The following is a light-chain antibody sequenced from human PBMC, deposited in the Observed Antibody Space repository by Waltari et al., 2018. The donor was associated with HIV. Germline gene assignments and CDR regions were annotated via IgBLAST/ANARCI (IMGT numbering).Light chain of an antibody. V-gene: IGLV3-10*01. Sequence: SYALTQPPSVSVSPGQTARLPCPGDSLSRQYAYWYQPKSGRAPVLVIYEANKRPAGIPGSFAASTAGTMATLTINGDQVEDEADYHCDSTDNAEYPVFGGGTKLTVL. CDR2: EAN. CDR1: SLSRQY. J-gene: IGLJ2*01. CDR3: DSTDNAEYPV.